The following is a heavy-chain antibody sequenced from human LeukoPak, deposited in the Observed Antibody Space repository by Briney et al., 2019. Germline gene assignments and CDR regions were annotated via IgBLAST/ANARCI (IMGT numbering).Heavy chain of an antibody. CDR3: ARSKYYYGSGPYYFDY. J-gene: IGHJ4*02. CDR1: GGSISSGDYY. CDR2: IYYSGST. D-gene: IGHD3-10*01. V-gene: IGHV4-30-4*08. Sequence: SETLSLTCPVSGGSISSGDYYWSWIRQPPGKGLEWIGYIYYSGSTYYNPSLKSRVTISVDTSKNQFSLKLSSVTAADTAVYYCARSKYYYGSGPYYFDYWGQGTLVTVSS.